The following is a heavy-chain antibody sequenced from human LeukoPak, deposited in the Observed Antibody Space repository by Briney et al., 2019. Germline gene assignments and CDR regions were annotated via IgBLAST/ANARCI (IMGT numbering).Heavy chain of an antibody. J-gene: IGHJ6*03. Sequence: GSLRLSCAASGFTFSDSYMAWIRQPPGKGLEWIGEINHSGSTNYNPSLKSRVTILVDTSKNQFSLKLSSVTAADTAVYYCARGPRITMVRGVRYYYYMDVWGKGTTVTVSS. V-gene: IGHV4-34*01. CDR1: GFTFSDSY. D-gene: IGHD3-10*01. CDR3: ARGPRITMVRGVRYYYYMDV. CDR2: INHSGST.